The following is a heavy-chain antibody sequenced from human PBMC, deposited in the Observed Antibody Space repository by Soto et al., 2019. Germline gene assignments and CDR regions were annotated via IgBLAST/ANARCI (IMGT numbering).Heavy chain of an antibody. D-gene: IGHD6-19*01. CDR2: FYSGDSDT. CDR3: ARGSSGFYDY. CDR1: GYSFANYC. Sequence: GESLKISCKGSGYSFANYCIARVRQMPGKGLEWMGIFYSGDSDTRYSPSFQGQVVISGDKSINTAYLQWTSLKASDTAMYYCARGSSGFYDYWGQGTLVTVSS. V-gene: IGHV5-51*01. J-gene: IGHJ4*02.